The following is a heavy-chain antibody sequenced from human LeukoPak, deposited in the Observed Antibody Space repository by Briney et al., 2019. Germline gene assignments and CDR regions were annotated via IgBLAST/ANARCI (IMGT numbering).Heavy chain of an antibody. CDR1: GYTFTSYY. CDR2: INPTGGST. CDR3: ARDNSAGDNAWWFDP. Sequence: ASVKVSCKASGYTFTSYYMHWVRQAPGQGLEWMGLINPTGGSTGYAQKFQGRVTMTRDMSTSTDYMELSSLRSEDTAIYYCARDNSAGDNAWWFDPWGQGTLVTVS. V-gene: IGHV1-46*01. D-gene: IGHD1-26*01. J-gene: IGHJ5*02.